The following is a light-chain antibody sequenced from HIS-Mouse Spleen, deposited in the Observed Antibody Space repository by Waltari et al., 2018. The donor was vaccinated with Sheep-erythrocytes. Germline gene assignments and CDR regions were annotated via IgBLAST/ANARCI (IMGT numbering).Light chain of an antibody. CDR1: RRDVGGNTY. Sequence: QSALTPPRSVSGSPGQSVTISCTGPRRDVGGNTYVPWYQQHPSKAPKLMIYDVSKRPSGVPDRVSGSKSGNTASLTISGLQAEDEADYFCCSYAGSYNHVFATGTKVTVL. J-gene: IGLJ1*01. CDR3: CSYAGSYNHV. CDR2: DVS. V-gene: IGLV2-11*01.